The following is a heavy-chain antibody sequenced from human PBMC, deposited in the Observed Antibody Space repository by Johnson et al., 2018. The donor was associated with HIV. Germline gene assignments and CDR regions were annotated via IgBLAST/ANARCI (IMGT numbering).Heavy chain of an antibody. CDR3: AKGYSSSDAFDI. J-gene: IGHJ3*02. V-gene: IGHV3-30*18. Sequence: QVQLVESGGGVVQPGRSLRLSCAASGFTFSSYGMHWVRQAPGKGLEWVAVISYDGSNKYYADSVKGRFTISRDNSKNTLYLQMNSLRADDTAVYYCAKGYSSSDAFDIWGQGTMVTVSS. D-gene: IGHD6-6*01. CDR2: ISYDGSNK. CDR1: GFTFSSYG.